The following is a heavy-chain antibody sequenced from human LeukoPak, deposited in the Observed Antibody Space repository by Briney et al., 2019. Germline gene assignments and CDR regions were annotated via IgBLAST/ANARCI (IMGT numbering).Heavy chain of an antibody. CDR3: APIRYLDY. V-gene: IGHV3-30*03. J-gene: IGHJ4*02. CDR2: ISYDGSNK. CDR1: GFTFSSYG. Sequence: PGRSLRLSCAASGFTFSSYGMHWVRQAPGKGLEWVAVISYDGSNKYYADSVKGRFTISRDNSKNTLYLQMNSLRAEDTAVYYCAPIRYLDYWGQGTLVTVSS.